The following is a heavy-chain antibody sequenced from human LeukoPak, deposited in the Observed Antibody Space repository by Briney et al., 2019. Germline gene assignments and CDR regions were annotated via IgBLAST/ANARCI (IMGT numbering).Heavy chain of an antibody. V-gene: IGHV1-18*01. Sequence: ASVKVSXKASGYTFTSYGISWVRQAPGQGLEWMGWISAYNGNTNYAQKLQGRVTMTRNTSISTAYMELSSLRSEDTAVYYCARVSQTGDLAYWGQGTLVTVSS. D-gene: IGHD7-27*01. J-gene: IGHJ4*02. CDR1: GYTFTSYG. CDR3: ARVSQTGDLAY. CDR2: ISAYNGNT.